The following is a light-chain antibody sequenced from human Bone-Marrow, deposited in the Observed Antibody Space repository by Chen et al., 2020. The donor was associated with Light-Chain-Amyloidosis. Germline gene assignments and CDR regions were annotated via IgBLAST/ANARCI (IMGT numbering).Light chain of an antibody. V-gene: IGKV4-1*01. CDR2: WAS. CDR1: QSVLYRSNNNNY. CDR3: QQYYSTPWT. Sequence: DIVMTQSPDSLAVSLGERATINCKSSQSVLYRSNNNNYLAWYQQKPGQPPKLLIDWASTRESGVPDRFSGSGSGTDFTLTISSLQAEDVAVYYCQQYYSTPWTFGQGTKVEIK. J-gene: IGKJ1*01.